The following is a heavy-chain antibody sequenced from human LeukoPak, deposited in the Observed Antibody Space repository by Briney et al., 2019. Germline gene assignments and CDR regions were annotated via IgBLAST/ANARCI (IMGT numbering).Heavy chain of an antibody. D-gene: IGHD5-24*01. CDR1: GFTFSSYW. Sequence: PGGSLRLSCAASGFTFSSYWMHWVRQAPGKGLVWVSRINSDGSSTSYADSVKGRFTISRDNAKNTLYLQMNSLRAEDTAVYYCAREEGDGYNWFWFDPWGQGTLVTVS. J-gene: IGHJ5*02. V-gene: IGHV3-74*01. CDR2: INSDGSST. CDR3: AREEGDGYNWFWFDP.